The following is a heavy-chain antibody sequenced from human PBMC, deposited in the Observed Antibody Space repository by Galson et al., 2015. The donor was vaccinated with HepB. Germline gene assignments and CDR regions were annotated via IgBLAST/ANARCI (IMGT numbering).Heavy chain of an antibody. CDR2: FDPEDGET. J-gene: IGHJ4*02. Sequence: VKVSCKVSGYTLTELSMHWVRQAPGKGLEWMGGFDPEDGETIYAQKFQGRVTMTEDTPTDTAYMELSSLRSEDTAVYYCATYVDTAMVFDYWGQGTLVTVSS. CDR3: ATYVDTAMVFDY. V-gene: IGHV1-24*01. D-gene: IGHD5-18*01. CDR1: GYTLTELS.